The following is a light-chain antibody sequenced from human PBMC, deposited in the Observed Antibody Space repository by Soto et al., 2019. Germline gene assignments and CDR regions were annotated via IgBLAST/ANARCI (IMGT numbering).Light chain of an antibody. CDR1: SSNIGAGYD. Sequence: QSVLTQPPSVSGAPGQRVTISCTGSSSNIGAGYDVHWYQQLPGTAPKLLIYGNSNRPSGVPDRFSGSKSGTSASLAITGLQAEDEAAYYCQSYDISLSGYVFGTGTKLTVL. CDR2: GNS. CDR3: QSYDISLSGYV. J-gene: IGLJ1*01. V-gene: IGLV1-40*01.